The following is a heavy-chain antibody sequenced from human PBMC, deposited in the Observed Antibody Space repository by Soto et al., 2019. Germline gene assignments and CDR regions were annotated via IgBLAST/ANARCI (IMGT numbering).Heavy chain of an antibody. Sequence: SQTLSLTCAISGDSVSSNSAAWNWIRQSPSRGLEWLGRTYYRSKWYNDYAVSVKSRITINPDTSKNQFSLQLNSVTPEDTAVYYCARGPRSSSSPYSYYAMDVCGQGPTVTVYS. CDR1: GDSVSSNSAA. V-gene: IGHV6-1*01. CDR3: ARGPRSSSSPYSYYAMDV. J-gene: IGHJ6*02. CDR2: TYYRSKWYN. D-gene: IGHD6-6*01.